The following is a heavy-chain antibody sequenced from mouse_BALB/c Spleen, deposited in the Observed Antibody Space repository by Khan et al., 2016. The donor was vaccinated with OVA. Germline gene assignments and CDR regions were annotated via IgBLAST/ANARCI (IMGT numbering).Heavy chain of an antibody. CDR1: GYTFTDYY. Sequence: QVQLQQSGPELVKPGASVKISCKASGYTFTDYYINWVKEKPGQGLEWIGWIYPGSGNTKYNEKFKDMATLTGDTSSSTAYMQLSSLTSEDTAVEFCSKGGYYCNSLFGSWGQGTTLTVSS. CDR3: SKGGYYCNSLFGS. CDR2: IYPGSGNT. J-gene: IGHJ2*01. V-gene: IGHV1-84*02. D-gene: IGHD1-1*01.